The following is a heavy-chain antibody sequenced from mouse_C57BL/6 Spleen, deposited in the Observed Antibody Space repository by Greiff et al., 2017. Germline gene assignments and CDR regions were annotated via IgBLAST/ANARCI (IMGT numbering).Heavy chain of an antibody. V-gene: IGHV1-15*01. D-gene: IGHD1-1*01. J-gene: IGHJ2*01. Sequence: QVQLQQSGAELVRPGASVTLSCKASGYTFTDYEMHWVKQTPVHGLEWIGAIDPETGGTAYNQKFKGKAILTADKSSSTAYMELRSLTSEDSAVYYCTRGTTVLARDYFDYWGQGTTLTVSS. CDR1: GYTFTDYE. CDR2: IDPETGGT. CDR3: TRGTTVLARDYFDY.